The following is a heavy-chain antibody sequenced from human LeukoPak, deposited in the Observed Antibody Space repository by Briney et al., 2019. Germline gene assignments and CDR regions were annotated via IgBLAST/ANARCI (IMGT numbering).Heavy chain of an antibody. J-gene: IGHJ6*04. D-gene: IGHD6-13*01. CDR3: ARIAAAARNYGMHV. CDR1: GGSFSGYY. Sequence: PSETLSLTCAVYGGSFSGYYWSWIRQPPGKGLEWIGEINHSGSTNYNPSLKSRVTISVDTSKNQFSLKLSSVTAADTAVYYCARIAAAARNYGMHVWGKGTTVTVSS. V-gene: IGHV4-34*01. CDR2: INHSGST.